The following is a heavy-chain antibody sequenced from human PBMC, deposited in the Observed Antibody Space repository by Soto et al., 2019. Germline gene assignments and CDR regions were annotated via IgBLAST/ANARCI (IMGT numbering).Heavy chain of an antibody. J-gene: IGHJ4*02. CDR2: ISAYNGNT. CDR1: GYTFTSYG. V-gene: IGHV1-18*01. CDR3: ARDGRMATIAFFDY. D-gene: IGHD5-12*01. Sequence: ASVKVSCKASGYTFTSYGISWVRQAPGQRLERMGWISAYNGNTNYAQKLQGRVTMTTDTSTSTAYMELRSLRSDDTAVYYCARDGRMATIAFFDYWGQGTLVTVSS.